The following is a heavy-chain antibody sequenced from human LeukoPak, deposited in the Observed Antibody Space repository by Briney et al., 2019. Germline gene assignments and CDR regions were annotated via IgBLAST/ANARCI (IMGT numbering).Heavy chain of an antibody. CDR1: GFTFSSSA. V-gene: IGHV3-21*01. D-gene: IGHD1-14*01. CDR3: ARRDRGDY. Sequence: PGGSLRLSCAASGFTFSSSAMSWVRQAPGKGLEWVSAISSSGDKIYYADAVKGRFTISRDNAKNSLYLQMNSLRVGDTAVYYCARRDRGDYWGQGTLVTVSS. CDR2: ISSSGDKI. J-gene: IGHJ4*02.